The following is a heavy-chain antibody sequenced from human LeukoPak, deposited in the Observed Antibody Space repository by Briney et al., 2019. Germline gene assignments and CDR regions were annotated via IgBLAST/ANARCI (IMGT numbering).Heavy chain of an antibody. D-gene: IGHD3-10*01. J-gene: IGHJ4*02. CDR2: IKGDGSTT. Sequence: GGSLRLSCAASGFTLSSFWMHWVRQGPGKGLLWVSRIKGDGSTTIYADSVRGRFTISRDNAKNTLYLQMNSLRAEDTAVYYCVRDVSYYRSGPHFDYWGQGTLVTVSS. CDR3: VRDVSYYRSGPHFDY. CDR1: GFTLSSFW. V-gene: IGHV3-74*01.